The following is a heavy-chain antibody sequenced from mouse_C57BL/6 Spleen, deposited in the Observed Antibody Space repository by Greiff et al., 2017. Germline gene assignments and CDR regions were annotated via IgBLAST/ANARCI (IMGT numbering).Heavy chain of an antibody. V-gene: IGHV1-55*01. CDR2: IYPGSGST. CDR3: ARSGYGIPYFDY. CDR1: GYTFTSYW. D-gene: IGHD2-10*02. J-gene: IGHJ2*01. Sequence: QVQLQQPGAELVKPGASVKMSCKASGYTFTSYWITWVKQRPGQGLEWIGDIYPGSGSTNYNEKFKSKATLTVDTSSSTAYMQRSSLTSEDSAVYYCARSGYGIPYFDYWGQGTTLTVSS.